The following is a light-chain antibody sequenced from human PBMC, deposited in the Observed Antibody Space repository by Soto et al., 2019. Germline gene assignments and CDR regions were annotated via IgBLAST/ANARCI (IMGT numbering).Light chain of an antibody. V-gene: IGKV2-30*02. CDR2: KVS. Sequence: DAVVSQSPLSLPVTLGQAASISCRSSQSLVHRDGNTYLSWFRQRPGQSPRRLIYKVSNREAGVPDRFSGSGSGTDFTLKISRVEAEDVGLYYCMQGSHWPPITFGQGTRLEIK. CDR3: MQGSHWPPIT. CDR1: QSLVHRDGNTY. J-gene: IGKJ5*01.